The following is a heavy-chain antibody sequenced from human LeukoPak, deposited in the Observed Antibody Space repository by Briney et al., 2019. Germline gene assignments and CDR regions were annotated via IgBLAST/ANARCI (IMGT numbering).Heavy chain of an antibody. CDR1: GFTVSSNY. D-gene: IGHD3-22*01. J-gene: IGHJ6*02. CDR2: IYSGGST. V-gene: IGHV3-66*02. Sequence: GGSLRLSCAASGFTVSSNYMSWVRQAPGKGLEWVSVIYSGGSTYYADSVKGRFTISRDDSKNTLYLQMNSLRAEDTAVYYCASSAYYDSSGYLDVWGQGTTVTVSS. CDR3: ASSAYYDSSGYLDV.